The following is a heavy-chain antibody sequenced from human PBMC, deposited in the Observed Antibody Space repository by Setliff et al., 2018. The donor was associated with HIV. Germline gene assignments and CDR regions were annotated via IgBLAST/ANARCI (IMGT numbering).Heavy chain of an antibody. D-gene: IGHD1-7*01. Sequence: SETLSLTCTVSGGSISSGTYYWSWIRQPAGKGLEWIGHIYTSGSTDYNPTFKSRVTISEDTSKNQVSLKVSSVTAAYTAGYYCARERWNYDYYYYDMDVWGQGTTVTVSS. CDR3: ARERWNYDYYYYDMDV. V-gene: IGHV4-61*09. J-gene: IGHJ6*02. CDR2: IYTSGST. CDR1: GGSISSGTYY.